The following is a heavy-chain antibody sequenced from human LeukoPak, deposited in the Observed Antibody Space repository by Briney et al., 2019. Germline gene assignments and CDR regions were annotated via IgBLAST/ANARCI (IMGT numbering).Heavy chain of an antibody. V-gene: IGHV3-23*01. D-gene: IGHD5-18*01. CDR1: GFAFSSYA. Sequence: PGGSLRLSCAASGFAFSSYAMSWVRQAPGKGLEWVSAISGSGGSTYYADSVKGRFTISRDHSKNTLYLQMNSLRAEDTAVYYCAKDFGAPPNERGYSYGYDAFDIWGQGTMVTVSS. CDR2: ISGSGGST. J-gene: IGHJ3*02. CDR3: AKDFGAPPNERGYSYGYDAFDI.